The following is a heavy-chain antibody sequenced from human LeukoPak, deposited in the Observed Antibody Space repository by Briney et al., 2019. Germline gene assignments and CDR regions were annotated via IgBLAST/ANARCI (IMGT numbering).Heavy chain of an antibody. CDR1: GGSISYSNSY. V-gene: IGHV4-39*07. CDR3: ARWVDIVVVVATNWFDP. Sequence: SETLSLTCTVSGGSISYSNSYWGWIRQPPGKGLEWIGNIYFSGSTYYKQSLKSRVTISVDTSKNQFSLKLSSVTAADTAVYYCARWVDIVVVVATNWFDPWGQGTLVTVSS. J-gene: IGHJ5*02. CDR2: IYFSGST. D-gene: IGHD2-15*01.